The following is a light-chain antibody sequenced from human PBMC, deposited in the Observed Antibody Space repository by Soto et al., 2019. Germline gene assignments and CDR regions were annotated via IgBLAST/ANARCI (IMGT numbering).Light chain of an antibody. V-gene: IGLV2-14*01. CDR1: RSDVGGYNY. CDR3: SSYTSSSTRAVV. CDR2: EVS. Sequence: QSALTQPASVSGSPGQSITISCTGTRSDVGGYNYVSRYQQHPGKAPKLMIYEVSNRPSGVSNRFSGSKSGNTASLTISGLQAEDEADYYCSSYTSSSTRAVVFGGGTKLTVL. J-gene: IGLJ2*01.